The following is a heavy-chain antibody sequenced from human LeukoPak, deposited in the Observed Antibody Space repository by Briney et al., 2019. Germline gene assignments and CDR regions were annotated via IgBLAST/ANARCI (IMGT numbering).Heavy chain of an antibody. CDR1: GFTFNKHG. J-gene: IGHJ3*02. CDR2: IRNNGNDK. Sequence: GGSLRLSCAASGFTFNKHGMHWVRQAPGKGLEWFSFIRNNGNDKYYADSVKGRFTISRDNSKNTLYLQMNSLRAEDTAVYYCAKDGVGATALRGFYDAFDIWGQGTMVTVSS. V-gene: IGHV3-30*02. D-gene: IGHD1-26*01. CDR3: AKDGVGATALRGFYDAFDI.